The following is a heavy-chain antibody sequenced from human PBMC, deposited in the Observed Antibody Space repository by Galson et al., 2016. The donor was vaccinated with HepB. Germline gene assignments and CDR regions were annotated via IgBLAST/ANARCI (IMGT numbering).Heavy chain of an antibody. Sequence: SVKVSCKASGYTFINYYIHWVRQAPGQGLEWMGIVNPSSGSTSYAQKFQGRGALARDTSTSTVYLELSSLRSDDTAVYYCARVRWMGGMTDRLREYFQYWGQGTLVTVSS. D-gene: IGHD1-26*01. J-gene: IGHJ1*01. CDR2: VNPSSGST. CDR1: GYTFINYY. CDR3: ARVRWMGGMTDRLREYFQY. V-gene: IGHV1-46*01.